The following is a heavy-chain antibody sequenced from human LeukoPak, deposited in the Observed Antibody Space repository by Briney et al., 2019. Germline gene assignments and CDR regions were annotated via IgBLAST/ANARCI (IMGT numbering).Heavy chain of an antibody. J-gene: IGHJ4*02. V-gene: IGHV4-30-2*01. D-gene: IGHD2-2*01. Sequence: SQTLSLTCAVSGGSISSGGYSWSWIRRPPGKGVERIGYIYHSGSTYYNPSLKSRVTISVDRSKNQFSLKLSSVTAADTAVYYCASLAVVVPAAMIWGQGTLVTVSS. CDR1: GGSISSGGYS. CDR2: IYHSGST. CDR3: ASLAVVVPAAMI.